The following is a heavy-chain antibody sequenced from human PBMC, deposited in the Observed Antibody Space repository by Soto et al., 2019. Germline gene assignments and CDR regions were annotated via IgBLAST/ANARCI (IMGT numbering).Heavy chain of an antibody. D-gene: IGHD3-16*01. CDR2: INPTSGGT. Sequence: QVQLVQSGAEVKKPGASVKVSCKASGYTFTGYYMHWVRQAPGQGLEWMGWINPTSGGTNYAQKFQGRVTMTRDTSISTAYMELSRLRSDDTAVYYCAPTLGLRGRLDYWGQGTLVTVSS. J-gene: IGHJ4*02. CDR1: GYTFTGYY. CDR3: APTLGLRGRLDY. V-gene: IGHV1-2*02.